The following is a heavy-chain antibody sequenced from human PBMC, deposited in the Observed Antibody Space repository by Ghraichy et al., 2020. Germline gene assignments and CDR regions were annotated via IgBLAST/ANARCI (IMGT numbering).Heavy chain of an antibody. Sequence: SETLSLTCTVSGGSISSGDYYWSWIRQPPGKGLEWIGYIYYSGSTYYNPSLKSRVTISVDTSKNQFSLKLSSVTAADTAVYYCARAPRDDSSGYYSTAAFDIWGQGTMVTVSS. D-gene: IGHD3-22*01. CDR3: ARAPRDDSSGYYSTAAFDI. J-gene: IGHJ3*02. V-gene: IGHV4-30-4*01. CDR2: IYYSGST. CDR1: GGSISSGDYY.